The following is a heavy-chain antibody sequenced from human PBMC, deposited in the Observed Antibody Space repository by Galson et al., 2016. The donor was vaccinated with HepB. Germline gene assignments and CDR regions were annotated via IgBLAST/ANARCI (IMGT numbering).Heavy chain of an antibody. V-gene: IGHV4-59*11. Sequence: SETLSLTCSVSGASINTHYWTWVRQSPAKGLEWIGYVYYSGDTNYNASLRSRVTISIDTSKKHFSLNLSSVTAADTAVYYCARMKTRKDWFDPWGPGTLVTVSS. CDR1: GASINTHY. CDR2: VYYSGDT. D-gene: IGHD1-14*01. J-gene: IGHJ5*02. CDR3: ARMKTRKDWFDP.